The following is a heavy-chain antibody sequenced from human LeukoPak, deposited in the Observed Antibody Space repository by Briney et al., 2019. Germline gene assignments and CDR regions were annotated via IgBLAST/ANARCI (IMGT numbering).Heavy chain of an antibody. CDR3: AKAGAVVVVAAKFFDY. Sequence: GSLRLSCAASGFTFSSYWMHWVRQAPGKGLVWVSRINSDGSSTSYADSVKGRFTISRDNAKNTLYLQMNSLRAEDTAVYYCAKAGAVVVVAAKFFDYWGQGTLVTVSS. V-gene: IGHV3-74*01. CDR1: GFTFSSYW. D-gene: IGHD2-15*01. CDR2: INSDGSST. J-gene: IGHJ4*02.